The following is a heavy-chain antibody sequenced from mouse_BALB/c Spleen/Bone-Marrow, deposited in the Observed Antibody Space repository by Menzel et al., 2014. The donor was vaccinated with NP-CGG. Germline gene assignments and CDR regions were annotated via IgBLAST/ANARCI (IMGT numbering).Heavy chain of an antibody. CDR3: APICDGYYVAWFAY. Sequence: DVQLQESGAELVRPGALVKLSCKASGFNIKDYYMHWVKQRPEQGLEWIGWIDPENGNTIYDPKFQGKASITADTSSNTAYLQLSSLTSEDTAVYYCAPICDGYYVAWFAYWGQGTLVTVSA. V-gene: IGHV14-1*02. J-gene: IGHJ3*01. D-gene: IGHD2-3*01. CDR1: GFNIKDYY. CDR2: IDPENGNT.